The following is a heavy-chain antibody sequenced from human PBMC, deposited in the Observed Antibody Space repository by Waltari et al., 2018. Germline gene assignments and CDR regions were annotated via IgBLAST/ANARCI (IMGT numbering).Heavy chain of an antibody. V-gene: IGHV4-59*01. D-gene: IGHD3-3*01. CDR3: ARSYDFWSGYPLHY. CDR1: GDSITNYY. CDR2: IAYSGST. Sequence: GKPSETLSLICSVSGDSITNYYWSWVRQPPGKGLEWIGYIAYSGSTRYNPSLKSRATISVDTSKKQFSLRLGSVTAADTAIYYCARSYDFWSGYPLHYWGQGTLVTVSS. J-gene: IGHJ4*02.